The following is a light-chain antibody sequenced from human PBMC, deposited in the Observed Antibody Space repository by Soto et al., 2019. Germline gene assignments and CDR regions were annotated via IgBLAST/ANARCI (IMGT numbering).Light chain of an antibody. CDR1: QSVSSN. J-gene: IGKJ5*01. CDR2: GAS. CDR3: QQYNNWPPLT. V-gene: IGKV3-15*01. Sequence: EIVMTQSPATLSVSPGERATLSCRASQSVSSNLAWYQQKPGQAPRLLIYGASTRATGIPARFSGSGSGTGFTLTISSVQSEDFAVYYCQQYNNWPPLTFGQGTRLEIK.